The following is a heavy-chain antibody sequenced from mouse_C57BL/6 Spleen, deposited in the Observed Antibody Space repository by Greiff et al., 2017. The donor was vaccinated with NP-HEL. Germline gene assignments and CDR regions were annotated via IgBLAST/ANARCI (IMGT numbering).Heavy chain of an antibody. V-gene: IGHV1-81*01. J-gene: IGHJ2*01. D-gene: IGHD1-1*01. CDR1: GYTFTSYG. CDR2: IYPRSGNT. Sequence: VQLVESGAELARPGASVKLSCKASGYTFTSYGISWVKQRTGQGLEWIGEIYPRSGNTYYNEKFKGKATLTADKSSSTAYMELRSLTSEDSAVYFCARDTTVALRDVFDYWGQGTTLTVSS. CDR3: ARDTTVALRDVFDY.